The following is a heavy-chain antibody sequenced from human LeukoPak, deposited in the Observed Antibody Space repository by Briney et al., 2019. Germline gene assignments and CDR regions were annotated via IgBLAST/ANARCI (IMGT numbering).Heavy chain of an antibody. J-gene: IGHJ4*02. V-gene: IGHV1-8*01. CDR1: GYTFTSYD. CDR3: ARGMYDFWSGYNPGKTENY. D-gene: IGHD3-3*01. Sequence: GASVKVSCKASGYTFTSYDINWVRQATGQRLEWMGWMNPNSGNTGYAQKFQGRVTMTRNTSISTAYMELSSLRSEDTAVYYCARGMYDFWSGYNPGKTENYWGQGTLVTVSS. CDR2: MNPNSGNT.